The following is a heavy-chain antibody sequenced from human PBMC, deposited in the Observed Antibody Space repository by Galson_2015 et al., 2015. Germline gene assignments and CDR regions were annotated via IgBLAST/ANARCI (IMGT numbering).Heavy chain of an antibody. CDR1: GFTFSSYS. D-gene: IGHD6-13*01. V-gene: IGHV3-21*01. CDR2: ISSSSSYI. J-gene: IGHJ4*02. CDR3: ARVDSSSWYFSY. Sequence: SLRLSCAASGFTFSSYSMNWVRQAPGKGLEWVSSISSSSSYIYYADSVKGRFTISRDNAKNSLYLQMNSLRAEDTAVYYCARVDSSSWYFSYWGQGTLVTVSS.